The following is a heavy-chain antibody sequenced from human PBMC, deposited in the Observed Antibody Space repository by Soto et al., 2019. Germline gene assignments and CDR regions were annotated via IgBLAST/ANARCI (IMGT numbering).Heavy chain of an antibody. CDR2: IYSGGST. J-gene: IGHJ4*02. V-gene: IGHV3-66*04. CDR1: GVTVSSNY. Sequence: EVQLVESGGGLVQPGGSLRLSCAASGVTVSSNYMSWVRQAPGKGLEWVSVIYSGGSTYYADSVKGRFTISRDNSKNTLYLQMNSLRAEVTAVYYCARHGYNYGGGYFDYWGQGTLVTVSS. CDR3: ARHGYNYGGGYFDY. D-gene: IGHD5-18*01.